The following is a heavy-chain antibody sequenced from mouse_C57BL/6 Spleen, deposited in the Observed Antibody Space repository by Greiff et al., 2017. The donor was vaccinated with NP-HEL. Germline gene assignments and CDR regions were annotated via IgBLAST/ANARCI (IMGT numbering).Heavy chain of an antibody. V-gene: IGHV3-6*01. J-gene: IGHJ1*03. D-gene: IGHD1-1*01. CDR2: ISYDGSN. Sequence: EVKLVESGPGLVKPSQSLSLTCSVTGYSITSGYYWNWIRQFPGNKLEWMGYISYDGSNNYNPSLKNRISITRDTSKNQFFLKLNSVTTEDTATYYCARGISYYYGSSYWYFDVWGTGTTVTVSS. CDR3: ARGISYYYGSSYWYFDV. CDR1: GYSITSGYY.